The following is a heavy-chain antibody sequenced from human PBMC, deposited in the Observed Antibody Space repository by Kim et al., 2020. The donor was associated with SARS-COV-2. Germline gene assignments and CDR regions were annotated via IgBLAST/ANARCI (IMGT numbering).Heavy chain of an antibody. V-gene: IGHV3-11*01. J-gene: IGHJ4*02. D-gene: IGHD3-22*01. CDR3: ARLNWGYYDSSGYQDY. Sequence: ESVKGRFTNSRANAKNSLYLQMNSLRAEDTAVYYCARLNWGYYDSSGYQDYWGQGTLVTVSS.